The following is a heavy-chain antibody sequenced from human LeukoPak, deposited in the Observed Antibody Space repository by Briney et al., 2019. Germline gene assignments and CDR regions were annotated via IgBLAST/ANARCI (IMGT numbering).Heavy chain of an antibody. Sequence: GGSLRLSCAASGFTFSSHDVHWVRQVTGKGLEWASAIGPAGDTYYPTSVKGRFTVSRENAKNSLYLQMNSLRAGDTAVYYCARGRSRATITWYIDLWGRGTLVTVSS. V-gene: IGHV3-13*01. CDR2: IGPAGDT. J-gene: IGHJ2*01. D-gene: IGHD1-14*01. CDR3: ARGRSRATITWYIDL. CDR1: GFTFSSHD.